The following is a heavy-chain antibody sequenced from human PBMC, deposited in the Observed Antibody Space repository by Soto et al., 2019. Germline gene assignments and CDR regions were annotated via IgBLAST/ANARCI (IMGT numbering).Heavy chain of an antibody. J-gene: IGHJ4*02. Sequence: GGSLRLSCAASGFTFSSYAMSWVRQAPGKGLEWVSAISGSGGSTHYADSVKGRFTISRDNSKNTLYLQMNSLRAEDTAVFYCAKEGITMIVVVMSTFLDYWGQGTLVTVSS. CDR2: ISGSGGST. CDR1: GFTFSSYA. V-gene: IGHV3-23*01. CDR3: AKEGITMIVVVMSTFLDY. D-gene: IGHD3-22*01.